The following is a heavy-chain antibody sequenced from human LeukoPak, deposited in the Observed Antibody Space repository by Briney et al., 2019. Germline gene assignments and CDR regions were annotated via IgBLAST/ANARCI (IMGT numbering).Heavy chain of an antibody. Sequence: ASVKVSCKASGYTFTGYYMHWVRQAPGQGLEWMGWINPNSGGTNYAQKFQGRVTMTRDTSISTAYMELSRLRSDDTAVYYCARDGYYDFWSGYRNHFDYWGQGTLATASS. V-gene: IGHV1-2*02. CDR1: GYTFTGYY. CDR2: INPNSGGT. J-gene: IGHJ4*02. CDR3: ARDGYYDFWSGYRNHFDY. D-gene: IGHD3-3*01.